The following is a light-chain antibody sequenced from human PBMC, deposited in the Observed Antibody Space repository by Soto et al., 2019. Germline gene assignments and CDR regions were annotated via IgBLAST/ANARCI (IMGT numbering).Light chain of an antibody. Sequence: EIVLTQSPATLSLSPGERATLSCRASQSVSSYLAWYQQKPGQAPRLLIYDASNRATGIPARFSGSGSGTDFTLTISSLEPEDFAVYYCQQRSNWPSITFGQETRLE. CDR3: QQRSNWPSIT. CDR2: DAS. CDR1: QSVSSY. V-gene: IGKV3-11*01. J-gene: IGKJ5*01.